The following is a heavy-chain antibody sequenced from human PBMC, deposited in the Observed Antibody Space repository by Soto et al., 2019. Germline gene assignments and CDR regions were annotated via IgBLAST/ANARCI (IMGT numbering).Heavy chain of an antibody. D-gene: IGHD2-15*01. J-gene: IGHJ4*02. CDR1: GYTFTGYY. V-gene: IGHV1-2*04. Sequence: ASVKVSCKASGYTFTGYYMHWVRQAPGQGLEWMGWINPNSGGTNYAQKFQGWVTMTRDTSISTAYMELSRLRSDDTAVYYCARDRGGDPSREIDYWGQGTLVTVSS. CDR2: INPNSGGT. CDR3: ARDRGGDPSREIDY.